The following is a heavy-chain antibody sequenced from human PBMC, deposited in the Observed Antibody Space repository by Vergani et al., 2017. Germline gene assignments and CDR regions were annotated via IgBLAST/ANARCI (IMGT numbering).Heavy chain of an antibody. D-gene: IGHD2-15*01. CDR3: ARISGGSAPYLHY. V-gene: IGHV3-7*01. CDR1: GFTFGDYY. J-gene: IGHJ1*01. CDR2: IKRDGTET. Sequence: EVHLEESGGGLFQPRGSLRLSCAASGFTFGDYYMAWIRLAPGKGMDWVASIKRDGTETFYVDSVKGRFTISRDNAKTTLYLQMNSLRDEDRGVYYCARISGGSAPYLHYWGQGTLVTVAS.